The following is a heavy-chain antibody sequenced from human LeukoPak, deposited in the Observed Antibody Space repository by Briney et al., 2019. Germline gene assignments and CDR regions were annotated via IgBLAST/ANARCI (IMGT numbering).Heavy chain of an antibody. CDR2: IYPGDSDT. CDR1: GYTFTTYW. V-gene: IGHV5-51*01. J-gene: IGHJ3*02. D-gene: IGHD6-19*01. CDR3: ARLSSSSGWSAFDI. Sequence: GESLKISCKASGYTFTTYWIAWVRQMPGKGLEWMGIIYPGDSDTRYSPSFQGQVTISADKSISTAYLQWSSLKASDTAMYYCARLSSSSGWSAFDIWGQGTMVTVSS.